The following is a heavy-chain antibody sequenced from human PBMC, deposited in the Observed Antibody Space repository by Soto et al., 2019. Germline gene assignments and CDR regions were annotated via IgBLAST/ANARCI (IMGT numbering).Heavy chain of an antibody. D-gene: IGHD3-22*01. CDR2: IIPIFGTA. Sequence: QVQLVQSGAEVKKPGSSVKVSCKASGGTFSSYAISWVRQAPGQGLEWMGGIIPIFGTANYVQKFQGRVTITADESTSTAYMELSSLRSEDTAVYYCARDRGYYYDSSGYTNAFDIWGQGTMVTVSS. CDR1: GGTFSSYA. J-gene: IGHJ3*02. CDR3: ARDRGYYYDSSGYTNAFDI. V-gene: IGHV1-69*01.